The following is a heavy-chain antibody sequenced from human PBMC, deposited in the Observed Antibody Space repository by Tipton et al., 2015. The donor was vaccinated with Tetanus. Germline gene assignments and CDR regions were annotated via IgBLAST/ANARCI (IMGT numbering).Heavy chain of an antibody. D-gene: IGHD3-3*01. CDR3: AREESFWSGFLN. V-gene: IGHV4-59*01. CDR1: GGSISSYY. CDR2: VFYSGST. J-gene: IGHJ4*02. Sequence: LVKPTETLSLTCTLSGGSISSYYWSWVRQPPGKGLEWLGYVFYSGSTDLNPSLKSRVTISVDTSKNQFSLKLSSVTAADTAVYYCAREESFWSGFLNWGQGALVTVSS.